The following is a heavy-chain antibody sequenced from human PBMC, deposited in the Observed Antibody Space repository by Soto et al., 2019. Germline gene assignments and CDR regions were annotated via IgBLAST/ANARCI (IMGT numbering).Heavy chain of an antibody. V-gene: IGHV3-13*01. CDR3: ARAGSYYDSSGSIDY. D-gene: IGHD3-22*01. CDR2: IGTAGDT. J-gene: IGHJ4*02. CDR1: GFTFSSYD. Sequence: PGGSLRLSCAASGFTFSSYDMHWVRQATGKGLEWVSAIGTAGDTYYPGSVKGRFTISRENAKNSLYLQMNSLRAEDTAVYYCARAGSYYDSSGSIDYWGQGTLVTVSS.